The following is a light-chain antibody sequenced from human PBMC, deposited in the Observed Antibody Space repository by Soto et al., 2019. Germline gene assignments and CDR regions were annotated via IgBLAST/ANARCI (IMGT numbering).Light chain of an antibody. J-gene: IGKJ4*02. CDR3: QVRAFTLRT. V-gene: IGKV1-5*01. CDR2: DAS. Sequence: EIKMTQSPSTLSASVGDRVTITCRASQSISSWLAWYQQKPGKPPKLLIYDASNLQSGVPSRFSGGGSGTDFTLTISFFQPEDGIPYCSQVRAFTLRTF. CDR1: QSISSW.